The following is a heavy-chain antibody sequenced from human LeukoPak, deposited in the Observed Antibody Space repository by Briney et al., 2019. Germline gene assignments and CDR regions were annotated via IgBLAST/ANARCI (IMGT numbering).Heavy chain of an antibody. CDR3: AKPPWNDFLGPVHYYYMDV. J-gene: IGHJ6*03. CDR1: GFTFSSYG. Sequence: GGSLRLSCAASGFTFSSYGMHWVRQAPGKGLEWVAFIRYDGSNKYYADSVKGRFTISRDNSKNTLYLQMNSLRAEDTAVYYCAKPPWNDFLGPVHYYYMDVWGKGTTVTVSS. D-gene: IGHD1-1*01. CDR2: IRYDGSNK. V-gene: IGHV3-30*02.